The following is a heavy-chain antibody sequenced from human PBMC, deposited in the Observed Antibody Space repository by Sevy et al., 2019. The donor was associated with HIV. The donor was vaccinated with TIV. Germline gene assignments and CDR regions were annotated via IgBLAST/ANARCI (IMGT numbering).Heavy chain of an antibody. J-gene: IGHJ6*02. CDR2: IYNSGST. CDR1: GGSISHYY. V-gene: IGHV4-59*01. CDR3: SGGLWGTVQGIVMIPYHYSGMDV. Sequence: SETLSLTCTVSGGSISHYYWSWIRQPPGKGLEWIGYIYNSGSTNYNPSLQSRVTISVEMSRDQFSRKLSSVIAADTAVYYGSGGLWGTVQGIVMIPYHYSGMDVWGQGTTVTVSS. D-gene: IGHD3-10*01.